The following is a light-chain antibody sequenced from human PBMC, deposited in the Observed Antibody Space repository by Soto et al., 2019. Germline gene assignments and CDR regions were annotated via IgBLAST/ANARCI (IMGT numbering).Light chain of an antibody. V-gene: IGKV1-39*01. CDR3: QQIYSTPYT. J-gene: IGKJ2*01. CDR2: AAS. CDR1: QSISSY. Sequence: DIQMTQSPSSLSASVGNRDTITCRASQSISSYVNWYQQKPGKVSKLLIYAASSLQSGVSSRFCGSGSGTDFTLTISSLQPEDFATYYCQQIYSTPYTFGQGTKVDSK.